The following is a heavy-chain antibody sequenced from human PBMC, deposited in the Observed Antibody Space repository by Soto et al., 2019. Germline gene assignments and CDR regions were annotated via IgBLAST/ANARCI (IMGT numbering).Heavy chain of an antibody. CDR3: ARELEYCSSTSCPRPYYYYGMDV. D-gene: IGHD2-2*01. CDR1: GGTFSSYA. V-gene: IGHV1-69*13. CDR2: IIPIFGTA. Sequence: VASVKVSCKASGGTFSSYAISWVRQAPGQGLEWMGGIIPIFGTANYAQKFQGRVTITADESTSTAYMELSSLRSEDTAVYYCARELEYCSSTSCPRPYYYYGMDVWGQGTTVTVSS. J-gene: IGHJ6*02.